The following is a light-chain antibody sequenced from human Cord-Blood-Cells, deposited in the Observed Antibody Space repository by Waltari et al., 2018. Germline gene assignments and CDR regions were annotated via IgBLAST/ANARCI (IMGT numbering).Light chain of an antibody. Sequence: EIVLTQSLATLSLSPGARATLPCRASQCVSSYLAWYQQKPGQAPRLLIYDASNRATGIPARFSGSGSGTDFTLTISSLEPEEFAVYYCQQRSNWPITFGQGTRLEIK. CDR3: QQRSNWPIT. J-gene: IGKJ5*01. V-gene: IGKV3-11*01. CDR1: QCVSSY. CDR2: DAS.